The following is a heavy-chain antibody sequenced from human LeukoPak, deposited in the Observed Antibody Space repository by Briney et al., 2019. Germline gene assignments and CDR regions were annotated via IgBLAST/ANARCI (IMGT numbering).Heavy chain of an antibody. CDR3: ARDGGPRVAYSSSWYEMIDAFDI. D-gene: IGHD6-13*01. CDR1: RFSFSTYW. Sequence: PGGSLRLSCAASRFSFSTYWMSWVRQAPGKGLEWVANIKQDGSEKYYVDSVKGRFTISRDNAKDSLYLEMNSLRAEDTAVYYCARDGGPRVAYSSSWYEMIDAFDIWGQGTMVTVSS. J-gene: IGHJ3*02. V-gene: IGHV3-7*04. CDR2: IKQDGSEK.